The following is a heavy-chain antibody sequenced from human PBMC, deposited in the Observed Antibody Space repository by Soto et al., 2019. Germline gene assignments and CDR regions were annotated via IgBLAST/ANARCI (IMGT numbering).Heavy chain of an antibody. CDR1: GYTFTGYA. CDR2: INAGNGNT. D-gene: IGHD6-19*01. Sequence: QVQLVQSGAEEKKPGASVKVSCKASGYTFTGYAMHWVRQAPGQRLEWMGWINAGNGNTKYSQKFQGRVTITRDTSASTAYMGLSSLRSEGTAVYYCARAVAVAADFDYWGQGTLVTVSS. J-gene: IGHJ4*02. CDR3: ARAVAVAADFDY. V-gene: IGHV1-3*05.